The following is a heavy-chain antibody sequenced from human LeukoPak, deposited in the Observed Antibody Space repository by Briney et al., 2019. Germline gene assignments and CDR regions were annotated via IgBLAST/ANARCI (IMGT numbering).Heavy chain of an antibody. CDR2: ISYDGSNK. Sequence: PGGSLRLSCVASGFSFSSYAMHWVRQAPGKGLQWVADISYDGSNKYYADSVRGRFTISRDNSKNTLYLQMNSLKTEDTAVYYCTTGVEYYYGSGSYYRDYWGQGTLVTVSS. J-gene: IGHJ4*02. CDR1: GFSFSSYA. D-gene: IGHD3-10*01. V-gene: IGHV3-30*04. CDR3: TTGVEYYYGSGSYYRDY.